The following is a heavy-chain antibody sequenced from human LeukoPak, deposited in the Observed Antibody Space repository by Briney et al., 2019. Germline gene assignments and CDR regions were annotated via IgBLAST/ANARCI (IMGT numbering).Heavy chain of an antibody. CDR3: AKYSRYDYVGQIDY. J-gene: IGHJ4*02. Sequence: GGSLRLSCAASGFTFSNYAMNWVRQAPGKGLEWVSGVSDSGTMTYYARSVKGRFTISRDNSKNTLYLQMTSLRAEDTAIYYCAKYSRYDYVGQIDYWGQGTLVTVSS. CDR1: GFTFSNYA. V-gene: IGHV3-23*01. CDR2: VSDSGTMT. D-gene: IGHD4-17*01.